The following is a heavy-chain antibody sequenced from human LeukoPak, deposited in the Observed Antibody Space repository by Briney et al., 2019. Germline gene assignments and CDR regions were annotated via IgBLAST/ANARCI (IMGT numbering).Heavy chain of an antibody. D-gene: IGHD3-10*01. Sequence: SQTLSLTCTVSGGSISSGTYYWCWVRQHPGNGLEWIGYIYTSGSAYYNPSLKSRVTISVDTSKNQFSLKLASVTAADTAVYYCARGVYGSEKGGFDYWGQGTLVTVSS. CDR3: ARGVYGSEKGGFDY. V-gene: IGHV4-31*03. CDR2: IYTSGSA. J-gene: IGHJ4*02. CDR1: GGSISSGTYY.